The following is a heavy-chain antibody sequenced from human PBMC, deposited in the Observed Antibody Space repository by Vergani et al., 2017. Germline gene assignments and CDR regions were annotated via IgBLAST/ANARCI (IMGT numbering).Heavy chain of an antibody. CDR2: VDPEDGET. J-gene: IGHJ6*02. CDR1: GYTFTDHY. CDR3: ATPQTGTTGGMEV. Sequence: EVQLVQSGAAVKKPGATMKISCKVSGYTFTDHYMHWVKQAPGKGLEWMGLVDPEDGETIYAEKFKGRVTIAADTSTDTAHLELSSLRSEDTAVYYCATPQTGTTGGMEVWGQGTTVIVSS. D-gene: IGHD4-17*01. V-gene: IGHV1-69-2*01.